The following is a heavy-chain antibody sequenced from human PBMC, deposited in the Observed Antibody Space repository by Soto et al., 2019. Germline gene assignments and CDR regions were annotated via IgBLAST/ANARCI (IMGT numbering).Heavy chain of an antibody. J-gene: IGHJ4*02. Sequence: EVQLLESGGGLVQPGGSLRLSCAASGFTFSSYAMSWVRQAPGKGLEWVSAISGSGGSTYYADSVKGRFTISRDNSKNTLYLQMNSLRAEDTAVYYCAKADTRYCCGGSCYGVYWGQGTLVTVSS. CDR1: GFTFSSYA. CDR3: AKADTRYCCGGSCYGVY. CDR2: ISGSGGST. V-gene: IGHV3-23*01. D-gene: IGHD2-15*01.